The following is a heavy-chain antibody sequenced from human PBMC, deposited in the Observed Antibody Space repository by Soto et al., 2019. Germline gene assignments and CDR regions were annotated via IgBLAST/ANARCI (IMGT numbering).Heavy chain of an antibody. Sequence: GGSLRLSCAASGFTFGSYAMTWVRQAPGKGLESVAGLYGNSGGIQYADSVRGRFTIFRDNSNNIVFLHMRSLRVEDTAVYFCAEDAVAGDGLWLMDHWGQGTLVTVSS. D-gene: IGHD2-21*02. J-gene: IGHJ4*02. CDR1: GFTFGSYA. CDR2: LYGNSGGI. V-gene: IGHV3-23*01. CDR3: AEDAVAGDGLWLMDH.